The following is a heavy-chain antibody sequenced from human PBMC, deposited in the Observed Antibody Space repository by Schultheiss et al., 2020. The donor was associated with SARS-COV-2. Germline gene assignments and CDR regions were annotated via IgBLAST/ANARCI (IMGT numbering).Heavy chain of an antibody. CDR3: ARISRSTSIDI. CDR1: GFTFGDYA. V-gene: IGHV3-53*01. Sequence: GGSLRLSCTASGFTFGDYAMSWVRQAPGKGLEWVSVIYSGGSTYYADSVKGRFTISRDNSKNTLYLQMNSLRAEDTAVYYCARISRSTSIDIWGQGTMVTVSS. CDR2: IYSGGST. D-gene: IGHD6-6*01. J-gene: IGHJ3*02.